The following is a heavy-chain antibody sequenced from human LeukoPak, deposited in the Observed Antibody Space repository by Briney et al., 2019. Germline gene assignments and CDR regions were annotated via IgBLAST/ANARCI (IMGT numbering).Heavy chain of an antibody. D-gene: IGHD4-11*01. CDR2: MNPNSGNT. V-gene: IGHV1-8*01. CDR3: ATGVPYSNYDVDY. Sequence: ASVKVSCKASGYTFASYDINWVRQATGQGLEWMGWMNPNSGNTGYAQKFQGRVTMTRNTSISTAYMELSSLRSEDTAVYYCATGVPYSNYDVDYWGQGTLVTVSS. CDR1: GYTFASYD. J-gene: IGHJ4*02.